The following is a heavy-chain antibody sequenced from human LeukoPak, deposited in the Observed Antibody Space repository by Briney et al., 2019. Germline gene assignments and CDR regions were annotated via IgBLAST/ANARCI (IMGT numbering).Heavy chain of an antibody. CDR3: ARRPRGFGGAQNWFDP. D-gene: IGHD3-16*01. CDR1: GGSISTSLYY. Sequence: PSETLSLTCSVSGGSISTSLYYWGWIRQPPGKGLEWIGSIYYSGRTYYNPSLKSRVTISVDTSKNQFSPKLSSVTAADTAVYYCARRPRGFGGAQNWFDPWGQGTLVTVSS. J-gene: IGHJ5*02. CDR2: IYYSGRT. V-gene: IGHV4-39*07.